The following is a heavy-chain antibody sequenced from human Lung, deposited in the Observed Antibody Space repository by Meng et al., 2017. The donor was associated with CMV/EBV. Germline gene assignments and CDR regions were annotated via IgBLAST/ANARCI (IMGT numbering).Heavy chain of an antibody. V-gene: IGHV3-30-3*01. CDR2: ISYDGSNK. D-gene: IGHD2-21*01. J-gene: IGHJ4*02. CDR3: ARDAGGGDCFDY. Sequence: QVKLVEFGXGVGQPGGYRRLSCAASGFTFSSYAMHWVRQAPGKGLEWVAVISYDGSNKYYADSVKGRFTISRDNSKNTLYLQMNSLRAEDTAVYYCARDAGGGDCFDYWGQGTLVTVSS. CDR1: GFTFSSYA.